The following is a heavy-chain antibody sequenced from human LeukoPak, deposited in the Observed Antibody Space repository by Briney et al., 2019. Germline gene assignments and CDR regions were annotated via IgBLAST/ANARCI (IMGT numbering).Heavy chain of an antibody. V-gene: IGHV3-21*04. CDR3: AKTLSGW. CDR2: ITTRSDYI. J-gene: IGHJ4*02. CDR1: GFTLSPYT. D-gene: IGHD6-19*01. Sequence: GGSLRLSCAASGFTLSPYTMNWVRQAPGKGLEWVSSITTRSDYIYYADSVKGRFTISRDNAKRSLYLQMNSLRAEDTAVYYCAKTLSGWWGQGTLVTVSS.